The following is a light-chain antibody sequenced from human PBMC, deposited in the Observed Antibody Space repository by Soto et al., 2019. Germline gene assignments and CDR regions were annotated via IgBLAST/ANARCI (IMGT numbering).Light chain of an antibody. CDR3: CSSTRTNSLVL. J-gene: IGLJ2*01. Sequence: QSALTQPASVSGSPGQSIIISCIGTSSDVGGSDYVSWYQQHPGKAPKLVIYDVSNRPSGVSDRFSGSKSGNTASLTISGLHAEDEADYYCCSSTRTNSLVLFGGGTKLTVL. CDR2: DVS. CDR1: SSDVGGSDY. V-gene: IGLV2-14*01.